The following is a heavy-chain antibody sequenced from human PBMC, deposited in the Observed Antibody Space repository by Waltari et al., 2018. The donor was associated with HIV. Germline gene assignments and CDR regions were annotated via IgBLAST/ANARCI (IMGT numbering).Heavy chain of an antibody. Sequence: SGGSISSSSYYWGWIRQPPGKGLEWIGSIYYSGSTYYNPSLKSRVTISVDTSKNQFSLKLSSVTAADTAVYYCARDGVSSIAAAGTTYAFDIWGQGTMVTVSS. J-gene: IGHJ3*02. V-gene: IGHV4-39*07. CDR1: GGSISSSSYY. CDR3: ARDGVSSIAAAGTTYAFDI. CDR2: IYYSGST. D-gene: IGHD6-13*01.